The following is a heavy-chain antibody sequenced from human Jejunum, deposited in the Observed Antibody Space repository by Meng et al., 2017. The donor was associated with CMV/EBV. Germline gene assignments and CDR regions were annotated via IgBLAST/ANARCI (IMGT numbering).Heavy chain of an antibody. CDR2: IYWDDDK. CDR3: ALFTRSWFDP. CDR1: GCSLSTSEVG. Sequence: TLKESAPPLVKPKQTLTLTFTCSGCSLSTSEVGVVWIRQPPGKALEWIAVIYWDDDKRYSPSLKSRLTITKDTSKNQVVLTLTNMDPVDTATYYCALFTRSWFDPWGQGTLVTVSS. J-gene: IGHJ5*02. D-gene: IGHD2-2*01. V-gene: IGHV2-5*02.